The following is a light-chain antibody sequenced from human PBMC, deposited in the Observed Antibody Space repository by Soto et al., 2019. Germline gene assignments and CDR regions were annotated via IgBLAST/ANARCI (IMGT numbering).Light chain of an antibody. CDR1: QSVSSN. CDR2: GAS. J-gene: IGKJ5*01. V-gene: IGKV3-15*01. Sequence: EIVMTQSPATLSVSPGERATLSCRASQSVSSNLAWYQQKPGQAPRLLIYGASTRATGIQARFSGSRSGTEFTLTISSLQSEDFAAYYCQQYNNWPPTFGEGTRLVIK. CDR3: QQYNNWPPT.